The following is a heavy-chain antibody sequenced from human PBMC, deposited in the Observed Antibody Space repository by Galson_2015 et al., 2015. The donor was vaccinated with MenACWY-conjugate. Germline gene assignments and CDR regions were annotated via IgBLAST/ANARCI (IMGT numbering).Heavy chain of an antibody. CDR2: ISSSSSTI. V-gene: IGHV3-48*02. CDR3: ARARYGLGSYYFDY. J-gene: IGHJ4*02. D-gene: IGHD5-18*01. Sequence: SLRLSCAASGFTFSSYSMNWVRQAPGKGLEWVSYISSSSSTIYYADSVKGRFTISRDNAKNSLYLQMNSLRDEDTAVYYCARARYGLGSYYFDYWGQGTLVTVSS. CDR1: GFTFSSYS.